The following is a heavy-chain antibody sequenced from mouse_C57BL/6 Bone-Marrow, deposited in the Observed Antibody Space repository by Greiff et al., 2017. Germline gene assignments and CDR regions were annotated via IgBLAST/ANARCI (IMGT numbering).Heavy chain of an antibody. V-gene: IGHV5-6*01. CDR2: ISSGGSYT. Sequence: EVQGVESGGDLVKPGGSLKLSCAASGFTFSSYGMSWVRQTPDKRLEWVATISSGGSYTYYPDSVKGRFTISRDNAKNTLYLQMSSLKSEDTAMYYCARPIYYDYDKGMDYWGQGTSVTVSS. CDR1: GFTFSSYG. CDR3: ARPIYYDYDKGMDY. J-gene: IGHJ4*01. D-gene: IGHD2-4*01.